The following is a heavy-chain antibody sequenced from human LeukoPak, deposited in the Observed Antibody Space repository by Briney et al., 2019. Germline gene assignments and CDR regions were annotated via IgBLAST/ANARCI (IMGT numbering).Heavy chain of an antibody. CDR1: GFTFSSYG. CDR2: IWYDGSNK. J-gene: IGHJ5*02. Sequence: GRSLRLSCAASGFTFSSYGMHWVRQAPGKGLEWVAVIWYDGSNKYYADSVKGRFTISRDNSKNTLYLQMNSLRADDTAVYYCARGAAAGTYNWFDPRGQGTLVTVSS. D-gene: IGHD6-13*01. V-gene: IGHV3-33*01. CDR3: ARGAAAGTYNWFDP.